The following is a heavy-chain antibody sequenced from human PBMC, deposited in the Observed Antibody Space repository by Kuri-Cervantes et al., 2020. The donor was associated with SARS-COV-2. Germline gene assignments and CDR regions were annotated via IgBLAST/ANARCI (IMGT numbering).Heavy chain of an antibody. CDR1: GGSISSYY. Sequence: GSLRLSCTVSGGSISSYYWSWIRQPAGKGLEWIGRIYTSGSTNYNPSLKSRVTMSVDTSKNQFSLKLTSLTAADTAVYFCARGRESRDFWSGSYEQRHSNWFDPWGQGTLVTVSS. J-gene: IGHJ5*02. CDR2: IYTSGST. CDR3: ARGRESRDFWSGSYEQRHSNWFDP. V-gene: IGHV4-4*07. D-gene: IGHD3-3*01.